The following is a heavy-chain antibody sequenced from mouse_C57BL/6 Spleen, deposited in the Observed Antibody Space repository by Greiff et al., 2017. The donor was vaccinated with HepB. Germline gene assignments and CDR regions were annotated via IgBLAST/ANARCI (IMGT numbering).Heavy chain of an antibody. CDR2: INYDGSST. J-gene: IGHJ2*01. Sequence: EVKLMESEGGLVQPGSSMKLSCTASGFTFSDYYMAWVRQVPEKGLEWVANINYDGSSTYYLDSLKSRFIISRDNAKNILYLQMSSLKSEDTATYYCARGGTAQAYFDYWGQGTTLTVSS. V-gene: IGHV5-16*01. CDR3: ARGGTAQAYFDY. D-gene: IGHD3-2*02. CDR1: GFTFSDYY.